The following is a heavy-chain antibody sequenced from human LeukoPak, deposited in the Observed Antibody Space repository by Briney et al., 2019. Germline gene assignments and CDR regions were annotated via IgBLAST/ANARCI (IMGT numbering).Heavy chain of an antibody. D-gene: IGHD2/OR15-2a*01. CDR1: GFTFSSYW. CDR2: ISTDGTYT. V-gene: IGHV3-74*01. J-gene: IGHJ1*01. CDR3: AITVHCSSTTDCYSYFHH. Sequence: GGSLRLSCAASGFTFSSYWMHWVRQAPGKGLVWVSRISTDGTYTNYADSVKGRFTISGDNAKNTLYLQMNSLRAEDTAVYYCAITVHCSSTTDCYSYFHHWGQGTLVTVSS.